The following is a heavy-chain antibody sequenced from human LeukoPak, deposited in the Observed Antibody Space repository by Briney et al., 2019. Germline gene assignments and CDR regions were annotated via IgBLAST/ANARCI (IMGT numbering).Heavy chain of an antibody. J-gene: IGHJ4*02. CDR2: IIPIFGTA. CDR1: GYTFTGYY. Sequence: ASVKVSCKASGYTFTGYYMHWVRQAPGQGLEWMGGIIPIFGTANYAQKFQGRVTITTDESTTTAYMELSSLRSEDTAVYYCARVRLDSSGYAFDYWGQGTLVTVSS. CDR3: ARVRLDSSGYAFDY. D-gene: IGHD3-22*01. V-gene: IGHV1-69*05.